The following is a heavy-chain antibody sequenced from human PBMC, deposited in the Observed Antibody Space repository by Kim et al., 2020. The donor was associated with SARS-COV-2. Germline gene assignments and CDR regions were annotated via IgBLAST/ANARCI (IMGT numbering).Heavy chain of an antibody. CDR1: GFTFSSYS. J-gene: IGHJ3*02. CDR2: ISSSSSYI. CDR3: ARGYQDLDAFGI. V-gene: IGHV3-21*01. D-gene: IGHD2-2*01. Sequence: GGSLRLSCAASGFTFSSYSMNWVRQAPGKGLEWVSSISSSSSYIYYADSVKGRFTISRDNAKNSLYLQMNSLRAEDTAVYYCARGYQDLDAFGIWGQGTMVTVSS.